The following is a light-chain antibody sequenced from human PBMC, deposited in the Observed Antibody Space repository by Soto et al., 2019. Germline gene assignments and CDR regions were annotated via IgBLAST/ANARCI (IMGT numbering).Light chain of an antibody. CDR2: KAS. J-gene: IGKJ4*01. Sequence: DIQMTQSPSTLSASVGDRVTITCRASQSISNSLAWYQQKPGKAPKLLIYKASSLESGVPSRFSDSGSGTEFTLTISSLQPDDVATYYCRQYVSYPVTFGGGTKVEMK. CDR3: RQYVSYPVT. CDR1: QSISNS. V-gene: IGKV1-5*03.